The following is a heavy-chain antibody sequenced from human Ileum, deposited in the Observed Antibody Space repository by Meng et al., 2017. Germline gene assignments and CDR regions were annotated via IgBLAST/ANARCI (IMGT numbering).Heavy chain of an antibody. V-gene: IGHV3-49*03. CDR3: SRFSSGWYNGAFEV. CDR2: IKSRVYAATS. CDR1: GFTFGAYA. Sequence: GESLKISCTGSGFTFGAYAMSWFRQVPGRGLEWIGFIKSRVYAATSEYAASVKDRFTISRDDSKNIAYLQMNSLKTEDTAMYFCSRFSSGWYNGAFEVWGQGTMVTVSS. D-gene: IGHD6-19*01. J-gene: IGHJ3*01.